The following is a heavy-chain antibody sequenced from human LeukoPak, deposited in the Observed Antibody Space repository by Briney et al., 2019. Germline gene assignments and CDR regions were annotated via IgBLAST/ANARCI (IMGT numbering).Heavy chain of an antibody. J-gene: IGHJ5*02. CDR1: GGSISSYY. V-gene: IGHV4-59*01. Sequence: PSETLSLTCTVSGGSISSYYWSWIRQPPGKGLEWIGYIYYSGSTNYNPFLKSRVTISVDTSKNQFSLKLSSVTAADTAVYYCARIYDFWSGYRPTDWFDPWGQGTLVTVSS. CDR2: IYYSGST. CDR3: ARIYDFWSGYRPTDWFDP. D-gene: IGHD3-3*01.